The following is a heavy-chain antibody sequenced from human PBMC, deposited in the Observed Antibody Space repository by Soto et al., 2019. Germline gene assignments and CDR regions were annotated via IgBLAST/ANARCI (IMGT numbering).Heavy chain of an antibody. D-gene: IGHD3-10*01. CDR3: ARLLLWFGELLTHYFDY. CDR2: ISGSGGST. Sequence: PGGSLRLSCAASGFTFSSYAMSWVRQAPGKGLEWVSAISGSGGSTYYADSVKGRFTISRDNSKNTLYLQMNSLRAEDTAVYYCARLLLWFGELLTHYFDYWGQGTLVTVSS. J-gene: IGHJ4*02. V-gene: IGHV3-23*01. CDR1: GFTFSSYA.